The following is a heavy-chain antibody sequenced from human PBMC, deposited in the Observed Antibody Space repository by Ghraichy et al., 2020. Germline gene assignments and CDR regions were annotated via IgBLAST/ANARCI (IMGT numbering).Heavy chain of an antibody. J-gene: IGHJ6*02. CDR2: INPSGGST. D-gene: IGHD6-13*01. CDR3: ARDLAIAAAGTRGRSAPYGMDV. V-gene: IGHV1-46*01. CDR1: GYTFTSYY. Sequence: ASVKVSCKASGYTFTSYYMHWVRQAPGQGLEWMGIINPSGGSTSYAQKFQGRVTMTRDTSTSTVYMELSSLRSEDTAVYYCARDLAIAAAGTRGRSAPYGMDVWGQGTTVTVSS.